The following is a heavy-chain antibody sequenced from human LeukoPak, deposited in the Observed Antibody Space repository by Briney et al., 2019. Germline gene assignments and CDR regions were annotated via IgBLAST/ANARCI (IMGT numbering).Heavy chain of an antibody. CDR2: ISGSGGST. CDR3: AIRPGYSSGWPPRFDY. D-gene: IGHD6-19*01. Sequence: GGSLRLSCAASGFTFSSYAMSWVRQAPGKGLEWVSAISGSGGSTYYADSVKGRFTISRDNSKNTLYLQMNSLRAEDTAVYYCAIRPGYSSGWPPRFDYWGQGTLVTVSS. CDR1: GFTFSSYA. V-gene: IGHV3-23*01. J-gene: IGHJ4*02.